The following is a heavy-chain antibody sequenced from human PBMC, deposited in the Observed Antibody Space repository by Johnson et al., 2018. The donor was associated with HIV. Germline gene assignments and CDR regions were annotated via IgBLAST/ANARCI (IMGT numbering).Heavy chain of an antibody. D-gene: IGHD3-22*01. CDR1: GFTFSDYY. CDR3: VREWLYDALDI. Sequence: QVQLVESGGGLVKPGGSLRLSCVASGFTFSDYYMTWIRQAPGKGLEWLSYIASSDSPIYYADSVRGRFTISRDNAKNSLYLQMNSLRAEDTAVYYCVREWLYDALDIWGQGTMVSVSS. J-gene: IGHJ3*02. V-gene: IGHV3-11*04. CDR2: IASSDSPI.